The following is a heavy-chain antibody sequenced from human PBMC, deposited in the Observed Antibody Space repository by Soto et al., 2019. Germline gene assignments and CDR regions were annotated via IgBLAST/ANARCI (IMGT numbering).Heavy chain of an antibody. D-gene: IGHD6-13*01. CDR2: IIPIFGTA. CDR3: ARLAAPIAAAGVHA. Sequence: ASVKVSCKASGYTYTSYAISWVRQANGQGLEWMGGIIPIFGTANYAQKFQGRVTITADESTSTAYMELSSLRSEDTAVYYCARLAAPIAAAGVHAWGQGTTVTVSS. V-gene: IGHV1-69*13. CDR1: GYTYTSYA. J-gene: IGHJ6*02.